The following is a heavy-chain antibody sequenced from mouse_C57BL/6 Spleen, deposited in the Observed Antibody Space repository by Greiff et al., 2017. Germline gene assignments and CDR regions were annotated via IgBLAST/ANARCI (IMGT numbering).Heavy chain of an antibody. V-gene: IGHV1-26*01. CDR2: INPNNGGT. J-gene: IGHJ2*01. D-gene: IGHD2-12*01. CDR1: GYTFTDYY. CDR3: ARKGVYYRGPFDY. Sequence: VQLQQSGPELVKPGASVKISCKASGYTFTDYYMNWVKQSHGKSLEWIGDINPNNGGTSYNQKFKGKATLTVDKSSSTAYMELRSLTSEDSAVYYCARKGVYYRGPFDYWGQGTTLTVSS.